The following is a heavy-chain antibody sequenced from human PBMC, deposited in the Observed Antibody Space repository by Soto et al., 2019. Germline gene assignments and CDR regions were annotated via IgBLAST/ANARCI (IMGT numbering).Heavy chain of an antibody. CDR3: ARALSNDDFWMGYYSGRLAGYYYGMDV. D-gene: IGHD3-3*01. CDR2: MNPNSGNT. CDR1: GYTLTSYD. Sequence: ASVKVSCKASGYTLTSYDINWVRQATGQGLEWMGWMNPNSGNTGYAQKFQGRVTMTRNTSISTAYMELSSLRSEDTAVYYCARALSNDDFWMGYYSGRLAGYYYGMDVWGQGTTVTVSS. V-gene: IGHV1-8*01. J-gene: IGHJ6*02.